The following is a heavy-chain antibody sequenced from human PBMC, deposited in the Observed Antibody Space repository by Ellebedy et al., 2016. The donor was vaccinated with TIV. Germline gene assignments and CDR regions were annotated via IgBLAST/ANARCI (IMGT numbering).Heavy chain of an antibody. CDR1: GFTFSSYG. J-gene: IGHJ4*02. CDR3: ARLYASAIAAAYDY. CDR2: IWYDGSNK. V-gene: IGHV3-33*01. Sequence: GGSLRLSCAASGFTFSSYGMHWVRQAPGKGLEWVAVIWYDGSNKYYADSVKGRFTISRDNSKNTLYLQMNSLRAEDTAVYYCARLYASAIAAAYDYWGQGTLVTVSS. D-gene: IGHD6-13*01.